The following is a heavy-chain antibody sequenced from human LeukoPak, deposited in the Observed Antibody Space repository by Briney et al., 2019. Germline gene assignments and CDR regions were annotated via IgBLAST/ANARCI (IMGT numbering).Heavy chain of an antibody. V-gene: IGHV3-30*04. CDR2: ISYDGSNK. J-gene: IGHJ4*02. Sequence: GGSLRLSCAASGFTFSSYAMHWVRQAPGKGLEWVAVISYDGSNKYYADSVKGRFTISRDNSKNTLYLQMNSLRAEDTAVYYCARWGWSGGYSYAIPLDYWGQGTLVTVSS. CDR3: ARWGWSGGYSYAIPLDY. D-gene: IGHD5-18*01. CDR1: GFTFSSYA.